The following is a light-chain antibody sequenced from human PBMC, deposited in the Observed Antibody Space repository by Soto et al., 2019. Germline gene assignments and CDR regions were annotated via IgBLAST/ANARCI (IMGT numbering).Light chain of an antibody. CDR3: QQRTNWPLT. Sequence: PGERATLSCRASQSVSSYLAWYQQKPGQAPRLLIYDASSRATGIPARFTGSGSGTDFTLTITSLEPEDFAVYYCQQRTNWPLTFGGGTKVEIK. CDR1: QSVSSY. J-gene: IGKJ4*01. CDR2: DAS. V-gene: IGKV3-11*01.